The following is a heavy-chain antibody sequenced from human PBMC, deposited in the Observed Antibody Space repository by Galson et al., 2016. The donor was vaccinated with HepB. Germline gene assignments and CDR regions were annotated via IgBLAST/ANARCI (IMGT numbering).Heavy chain of an antibody. J-gene: IGHJ3*02. CDR2: VNHLGGA. CDR1: GDSISTSAYY. V-gene: IGHV4-39*07. D-gene: IGHD6-19*01. Sequence: SETLSLTCTVSGDSISTSAYYWSWIRQHPGKGLEWIGEVNHLGGATYNPSLKGRGTLSVDMSKSQFSLRLTSVTAADTAVYYCARASPRDSSGWYPDAFDIWGQGTMVTVSS. CDR3: ARASPRDSSGWYPDAFDI.